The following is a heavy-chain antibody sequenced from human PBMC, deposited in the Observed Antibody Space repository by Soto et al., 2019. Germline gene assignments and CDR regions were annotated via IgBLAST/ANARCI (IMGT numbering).Heavy chain of an antibody. Sequence: GGSLRLSCAASGFTFSSYDMSWVRQAPGKGLEWVSGISGSGGSTYYADSVKGRFTISIDNSKNTLYLHMNILRAEDTAVSYCAKDLQRSSIAAAAFDIWGQGTLVTVSS. V-gene: IGHV3-23*01. CDR1: GFTFSSYD. D-gene: IGHD6-13*01. CDR2: ISGSGGST. CDR3: AKDLQRSSIAAAAFDI. J-gene: IGHJ3*02.